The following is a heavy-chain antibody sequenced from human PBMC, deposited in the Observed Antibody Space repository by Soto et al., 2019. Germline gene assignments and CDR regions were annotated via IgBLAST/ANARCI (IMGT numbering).Heavy chain of an antibody. V-gene: IGHV3-30*04. CDR3: ARVRFLEWFPTYFDY. D-gene: IGHD3-3*01. CDR1: GFTFSSYA. J-gene: IGHJ4*02. Sequence: GGSLRLSCAASGFTFSSYAMHWVRQAPGKGLEWVAVISYDGSNKYYADSVKGRFTISRDNSKNTLYLQMNSLRAEDTAVYDGARVRFLEWFPTYFDYWGQGTLVTVSS. CDR2: ISYDGSNK.